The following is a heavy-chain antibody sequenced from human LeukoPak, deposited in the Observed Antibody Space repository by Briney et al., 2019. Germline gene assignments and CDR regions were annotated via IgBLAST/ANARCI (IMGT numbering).Heavy chain of an antibody. J-gene: IGHJ4*02. Sequence: GASVKVSCKASGYTFTSYDINWVRQATGQGLEWMGWMNPNSGNTGYAQKFQGRVTMTRNTSISTAYMELSSLRSEDTAVYYCARDLMVRGVIIDPFDYWGQGTLVTVSS. D-gene: IGHD3-10*01. CDR2: MNPNSGNT. V-gene: IGHV1-8*01. CDR1: GYTFTSYD. CDR3: ARDLMVRGVIIDPFDY.